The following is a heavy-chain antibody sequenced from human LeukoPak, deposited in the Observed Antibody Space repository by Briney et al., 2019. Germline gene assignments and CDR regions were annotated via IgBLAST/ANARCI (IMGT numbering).Heavy chain of an antibody. CDR2: ISYDGSNK. D-gene: IGHD2-21*01. CDR3: ARDRLVVVIAIPDY. V-gene: IGHV3-30-3*01. Sequence: GGSLRLSCGASGFTFSSYAMHWVRQAPGKGLEWVAVISYDGSNKYYADSVKGRFTISRDNSKNTLYLQMNSLRAEDTAVYYCARDRLVVVIAIPDYWGQGTLVTVSS. CDR1: GFTFSSYA. J-gene: IGHJ4*02.